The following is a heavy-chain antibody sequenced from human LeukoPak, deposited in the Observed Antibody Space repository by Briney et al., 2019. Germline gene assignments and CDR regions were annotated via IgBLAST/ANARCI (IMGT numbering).Heavy chain of an antibody. CDR1: GYTFTGYY. J-gene: IGHJ4*02. D-gene: IGHD5-12*01. CDR2: INPNSGVT. CDR3: ARSYSGYDIFDY. V-gene: IGHV1-2*02. Sequence: ASVKVSCKASGYTFTGYYMHWVRQAPGQGLEWMGWINPNSGVTNYAQKFQGRVTMTRDTSISTAYMELSRLRSDDTAVYYCARSYSGYDIFDYWGQGTLVTVSS.